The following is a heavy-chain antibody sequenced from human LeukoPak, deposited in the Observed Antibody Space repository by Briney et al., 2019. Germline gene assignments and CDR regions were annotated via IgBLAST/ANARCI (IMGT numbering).Heavy chain of an antibody. D-gene: IGHD5-18*01. V-gene: IGHV3-23*01. CDR3: AKEEGYSYGSYYYYGMDV. CDR1: GFTFSSYA. J-gene: IGHJ6*02. CDR2: ISGSGGST. Sequence: GGSLRLSCAASGFTFSSYAMSWVRQAPGKGLEWVSAISGSGGSTYYADSVKGRFTISRDNSKNTLYLQMKSLRAEDTAVYYCAKEEGYSYGSYYYYGMDVWGQGTTVTVSS.